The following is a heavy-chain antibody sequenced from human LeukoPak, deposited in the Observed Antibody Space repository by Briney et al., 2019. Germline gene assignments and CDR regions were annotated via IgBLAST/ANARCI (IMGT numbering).Heavy chain of an antibody. CDR3: ARRAGGYSHPYDY. D-gene: IGHD4-23*01. J-gene: IGHJ4*02. V-gene: IGHV3-53*01. Sequence: GGSLRLSCAASGFTFSSYAMSWVRQAPGKGLEWVSLIYSGGTTYYADSVKGRFTISRDNSKNTLYLQMNSLRAEDTAMYYCARRAGGYSHPYDYWGQGILVTVSS. CDR2: IYSGGTT. CDR1: GFTFSSYA.